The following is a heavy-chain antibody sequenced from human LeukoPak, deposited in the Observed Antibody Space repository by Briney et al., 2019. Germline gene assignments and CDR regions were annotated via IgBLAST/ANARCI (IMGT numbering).Heavy chain of an antibody. V-gene: IGHV3-11*04. CDR2: ISNTGITI. D-gene: IGHD3-16*01. J-gene: IGHJ3*02. CDR1: GFTFSDYY. Sequence: GGSLRLSCAASGFTFSDYYMSWIRQAPGKGLEWVSYISNTGITISYADSVKGRFAISRDNAKNSLYLQMNSLRAEDTAVYYCARRGLFRAFDIWGQGTMVTVSS. CDR3: ARRGLFRAFDI.